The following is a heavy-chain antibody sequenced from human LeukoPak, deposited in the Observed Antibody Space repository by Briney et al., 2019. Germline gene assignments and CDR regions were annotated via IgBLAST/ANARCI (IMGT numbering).Heavy chain of an antibody. CDR2: ISSNSRTT. CDR3: ARGPHDDATGYSFS. D-gene: IGHD3-9*01. Sequence: PGGSLRLSCEASGFIFSTYGMAWVRQAPGKGPEWISYISSNSRTTAYADSVRGRFTISRDNAKNSLSLQINRLRADDTGVYYCARGPHDDATGYSFSWGQGTQLTVSS. J-gene: IGHJ5*02. CDR1: GFIFSTYG. V-gene: IGHV3-48*01.